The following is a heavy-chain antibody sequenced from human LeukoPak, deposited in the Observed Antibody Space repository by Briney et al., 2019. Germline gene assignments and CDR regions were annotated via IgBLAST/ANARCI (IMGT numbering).Heavy chain of an antibody. CDR2: INHSGST. D-gene: IGHD2-15*01. Sequence: SETLSLTCAVYGGSFSGYYWSWIRQPPGKGLEGIGEINHSGSTNYNPSLKSRVTVSVDTSRNQFSLKLSSVTAADTAVYYCARQSSPPRYCSGGSCYGGVVRRYYYYYYMDVWGKGTTVTISS. J-gene: IGHJ6*03. CDR1: GGSFSGYY. CDR3: ARQSSPPRYCSGGSCYGGVVRRYYYYYYMDV. V-gene: IGHV4-34*01.